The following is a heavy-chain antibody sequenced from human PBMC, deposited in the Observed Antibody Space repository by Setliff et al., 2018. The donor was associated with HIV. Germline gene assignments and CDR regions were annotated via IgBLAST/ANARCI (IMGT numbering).Heavy chain of an antibody. CDR2: ISAYNGNT. V-gene: IGHV1-18*01. CDR1: GYTFTSYG. D-gene: IGHD6-13*01. Sequence: GASVKVSCKASGYTFTSYGISWVRQAPGQGLEWMGWISAYNGNTNYAQKLQGRVTMTTDESRSTAYMELSSLSSEDTAVFYCARVGHSSSYHYYGMDVWGQGTTVTVSS. J-gene: IGHJ6*02. CDR3: ARVGHSSSYHYYGMDV.